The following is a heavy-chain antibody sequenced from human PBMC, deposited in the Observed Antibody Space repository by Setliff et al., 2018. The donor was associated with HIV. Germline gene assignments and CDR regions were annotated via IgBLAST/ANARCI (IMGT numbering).Heavy chain of an antibody. J-gene: IGHJ4*02. CDR3: ARGSNQGSGTEVDY. CDR1: GFTFSDYY. D-gene: IGHD3-10*01. Sequence: AGGSLRLSCAASGFTFSDYYMHWIRQAPGKGLEWLSYISSTVGFTNYADSVKGRFTVSRDNAKNSLYLQMNNRRTEDTAVYYCARGSNQGSGTEVDYWGQGTQVTVSS. V-gene: IGHV3-11*03. CDR2: ISSTVGFT.